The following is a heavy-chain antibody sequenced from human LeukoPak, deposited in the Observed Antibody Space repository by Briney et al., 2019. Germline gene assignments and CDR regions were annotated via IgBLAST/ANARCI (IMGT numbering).Heavy chain of an antibody. D-gene: IGHD5-18*01. CDR3: ASLGYPGDY. CDR1: GGSFSGYY. J-gene: IGHJ4*02. CDR2: IYYSGST. Sequence: PSETLSLTCAVYGGSFSGYYWSWIRQPPGKGLEWIGSIYYSGSTYYNPSLKSRVTISVDTSKNQFSLKLSSVTAADTAVYYCASLGYPGDYWGQGTLVTVSS. V-gene: IGHV4-34*01.